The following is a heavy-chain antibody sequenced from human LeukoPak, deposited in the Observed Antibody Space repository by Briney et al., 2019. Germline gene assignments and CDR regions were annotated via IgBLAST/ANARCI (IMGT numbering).Heavy chain of an antibody. CDR2: ISSSSSYI. J-gene: IGHJ4*02. D-gene: IGHD2-8*01. V-gene: IGHV3-21*04. Sequence: GGSLRLSCAASGFTFSSYGMHWVRQAPGKGLEWVSFISSSSSYIYYADSVKGRFTISRDNAKNSLYLQMNSLRAEDTALYYCARGSCTNGVCYHFDYWGQGTLVTVSS. CDR3: ARGSCTNGVCYHFDY. CDR1: GFTFSSYG.